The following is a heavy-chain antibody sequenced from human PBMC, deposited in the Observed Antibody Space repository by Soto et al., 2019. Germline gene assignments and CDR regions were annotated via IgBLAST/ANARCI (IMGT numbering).Heavy chain of an antibody. CDR2: INGRSNYV. CDR3: ARDDGVVGSSSAFDH. D-gene: IGHD1-26*01. V-gene: IGHV3-21*01. J-gene: IGHJ4*02. CDR1: GFTFSTYT. Sequence: EVQVVESGGGLVKPGGSLRLSCVFSGFTFSTYTMNWVRQAPGTGLEWVSSINGRSNYVYYAGSVKGRFTISRDNAKNSLYLQMTRLRAEDTAIYYWARDDGVVGSSSAFDHLGLGTLVTVSS.